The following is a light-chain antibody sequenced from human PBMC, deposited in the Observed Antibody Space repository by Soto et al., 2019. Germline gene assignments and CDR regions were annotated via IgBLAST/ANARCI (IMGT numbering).Light chain of an antibody. CDR2: AAS. CDR3: QQRSSTPLT. CDR1: QSINNY. V-gene: IGKV1-39*01. Sequence: DIQMTQSPSSLSASVGDRVTITCRASQSINNYLSWYQHTLGKAPKLLIYAASTLQSGVPSRFSGSGSGTDFTLTISSLHPEDFATYYGQQRSSTPLTFGGGTKVELK. J-gene: IGKJ4*01.